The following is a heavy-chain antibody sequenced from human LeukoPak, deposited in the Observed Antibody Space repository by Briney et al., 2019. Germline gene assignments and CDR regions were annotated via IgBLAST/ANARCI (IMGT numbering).Heavy chain of an antibody. CDR3: ARAPAYYDILTGYYSLRPYYFDY. D-gene: IGHD3-9*01. Sequence: PSETLSLTCAVYGGSFSGYYWSWIRQPPGKGPEWIGEINHSGSTNYNPSLKSRVTISVDTSKNQFSLKLSSVTAADTAVYYCARAPAYYDILTGYYSLRPYYFDYWGQGTLVTVSS. V-gene: IGHV4-34*01. CDR1: GGSFSGYY. J-gene: IGHJ4*02. CDR2: INHSGST.